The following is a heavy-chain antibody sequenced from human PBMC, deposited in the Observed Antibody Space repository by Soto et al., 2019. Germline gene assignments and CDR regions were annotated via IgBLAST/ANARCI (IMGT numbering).Heavy chain of an antibody. Sequence: PSETLSLTCTVSGASVSSGTYYWSWIRQPPGKGLEWIGYVYFTGATNYNPSLKSRVTMSLDASKNQFSLKLRSVTAADTAVYYCARGMAEEQIFYYFDYWGQGALVTVSS. CDR3: ARGMAEEQIFYYFDY. V-gene: IGHV4-61*01. CDR1: GASVSSGTYY. CDR2: VYFTGAT. J-gene: IGHJ4*02. D-gene: IGHD3-9*01.